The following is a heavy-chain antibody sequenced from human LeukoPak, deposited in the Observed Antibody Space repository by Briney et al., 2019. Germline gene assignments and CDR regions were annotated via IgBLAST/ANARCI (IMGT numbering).Heavy chain of an antibody. Sequence: TGGSLRLSCAASGFTFSSYSMNWVRQAPGKGLEWVSSISSSSSYIYYADSVKGRFTISRDNAKNSLYLHMNSLRAEDTALYWCARWDTGMAAFDLWGQGTLVTVSS. V-gene: IGHV3-21*01. CDR1: GFTFSSYS. D-gene: IGHD5-18*01. CDR2: ISSSSSYI. J-gene: IGHJ4*02. CDR3: ARWDTGMAAFDL.